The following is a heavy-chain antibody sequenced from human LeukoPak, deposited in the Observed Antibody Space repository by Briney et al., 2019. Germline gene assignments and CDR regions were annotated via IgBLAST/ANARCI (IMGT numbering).Heavy chain of an antibody. V-gene: IGHV3-9*01. Sequence: GGSLRLSCAASGFTFDDYAMHWVRQAPGKGLEWVSGISWNSGSIGYADSVKGRFTISRDNAKNSLYLQMNSLRAEDTALYYCAKSEADYYDSSGYLLNWYFDLWGRGTLVTVSS. J-gene: IGHJ2*01. CDR1: GFTFDDYA. D-gene: IGHD3-22*01. CDR2: ISWNSGSI. CDR3: AKSEADYYDSSGYLLNWYFDL.